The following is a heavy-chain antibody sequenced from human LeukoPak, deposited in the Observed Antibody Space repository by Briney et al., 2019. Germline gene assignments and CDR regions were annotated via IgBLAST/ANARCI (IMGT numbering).Heavy chain of an antibody. V-gene: IGHV3-7*01. CDR2: IKQDGSEK. CDR3: ARDRWELLSNSYHYCGLDV. Sequence: GGSLRLSCAASGFTFSNYWMSWVRQAPGKGLEWVANIKQDGSEKCYVDSVKGRFTISRDNAKNSLYLQMDSLRAEDTAVYYCARDRWELLSNSYHYCGLDVWGQGTTVTVSS. D-gene: IGHD2-15*01. CDR1: GFTFSNYW. J-gene: IGHJ6*02.